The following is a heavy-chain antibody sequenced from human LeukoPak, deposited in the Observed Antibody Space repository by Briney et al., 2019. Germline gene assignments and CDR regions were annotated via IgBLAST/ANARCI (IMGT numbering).Heavy chain of an antibody. CDR1: GGSISSYY. CDR3: ARGGRYVFDY. Sequence: SETLSLTCPVSGGSISSYYWSWIRQPPGKGLEWIGYIYYSGSTNYNPSLKSRVTVSVDTSKNQFSLKLSSVTAADTAVYYCARGGRYVFDYWGQGTLVTVSS. J-gene: IGHJ4*02. D-gene: IGHD3-16*01. V-gene: IGHV4-59*01. CDR2: IYYSGST.